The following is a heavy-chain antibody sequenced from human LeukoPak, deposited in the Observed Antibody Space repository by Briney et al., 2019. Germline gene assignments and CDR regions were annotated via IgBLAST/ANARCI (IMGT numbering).Heavy chain of an antibody. CDR1: GGSIRSSYYY. V-gene: IGHV4-39*01. J-gene: IGHJ4*02. Sequence: SETLSLTCTVSGGSIRSSYYYWGWLRQPPGTGLEWIGSIYDSGSTYYNPSLKSRVTISVDTSKNQFSLKLNSVTAADTAVYYCARRGITMVRGVTDYWGQGTLVTVSS. CDR2: IYDSGST. D-gene: IGHD3-10*01. CDR3: ARRGITMVRGVTDY.